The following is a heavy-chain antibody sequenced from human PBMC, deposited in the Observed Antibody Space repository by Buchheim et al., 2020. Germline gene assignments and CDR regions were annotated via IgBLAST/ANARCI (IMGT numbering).Heavy chain of an antibody. CDR3: AREVEMATVN. CDR2: ISYDGSNK. CDR1: GFTFSSYA. D-gene: IGHD5-24*01. Sequence: QVQLVESGGGVVQPGRSLRLSCAASGFTFSSYAMHWVRQAPGKGLEWVAVISYDGSNKYYADSVKGRFTISRDNSKNTLYLQMNSLRAEDTAVYYCAREVEMATVNGGQGTL. V-gene: IGHV3-30*04. J-gene: IGHJ4*02.